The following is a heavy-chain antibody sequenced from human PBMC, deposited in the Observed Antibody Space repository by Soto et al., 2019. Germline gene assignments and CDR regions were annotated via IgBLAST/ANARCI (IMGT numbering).Heavy chain of an antibody. V-gene: IGHV3-33*01. Sequence: QLQLVESGGGVVQPGRSLRLSCAASGFDVLNYAMHWVRQAPGKGLEWVALIWFDGSTEYYADFVKGRFTMSRDSSKNTVYREMNTRRAENTAVYYCARRYNWSPVCLSYLYGIDVWGQGTTVTVSS. J-gene: IGHJ6*02. CDR2: IWFDGSTE. CDR3: ARRYNWSPVCLSYLYGIDV. CDR1: GFDVLNYA. D-gene: IGHD1-1*01.